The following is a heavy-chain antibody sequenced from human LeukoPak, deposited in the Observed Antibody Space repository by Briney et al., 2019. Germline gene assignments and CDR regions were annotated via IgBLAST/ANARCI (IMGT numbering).Heavy chain of an antibody. CDR2: IYSGGST. CDR3: ARARGSGSSYAFDI. D-gene: IGHD3-10*01. Sequence: GGSLRLSCAASGFTVSSNYMSWVRQAPGKGLEWVPVIYSGGSTYYADSVKGRFTISRDNSKNTLYLQMNSLRAEDTAVYYCARARGSGSSYAFDIWGQGTMVTVSS. V-gene: IGHV3-66*01. J-gene: IGHJ3*02. CDR1: GFTVSSNY.